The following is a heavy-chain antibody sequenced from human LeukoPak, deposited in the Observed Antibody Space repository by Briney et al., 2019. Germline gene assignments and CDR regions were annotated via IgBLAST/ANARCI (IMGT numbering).Heavy chain of an antibody. CDR2: INHSGST. D-gene: IGHD6-13*01. V-gene: IGHV4-34*01. CDR1: GGSFSGYY. CDR3: ARDSAAYSSSWYGDNWFDP. J-gene: IGHJ5*02. Sequence: PSETLSLTCAVYGGSFSGYYRSWIRQPPGKGLEWIGEINHSGSTNYNPSLKSRVTISVDTSKNQFSLKLSSVTAADTAVYYCARDSAAYSSSWYGDNWFDPWGQGTLVTVSS.